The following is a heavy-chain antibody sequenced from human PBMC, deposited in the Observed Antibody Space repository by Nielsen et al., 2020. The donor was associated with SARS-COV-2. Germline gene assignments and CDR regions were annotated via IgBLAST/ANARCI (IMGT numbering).Heavy chain of an antibody. Sequence: GESLKISCAASGFTFSDYYMFWIRQAPGKGLEWVSYISNSSIYRNYADSVKGRFTLSRDNSKNILYLQMNNLRAEDTAVYYCVKDGAYYGVRGVVHFGYGGRGNLVTVSS. CDR1: GFTFSDYY. CDR2: ISNSSIYR. J-gene: IGHJ4*02. D-gene: IGHD3-10*01. CDR3: VKDGAYYGVRGVVHFGY. V-gene: IGHV3-11*06.